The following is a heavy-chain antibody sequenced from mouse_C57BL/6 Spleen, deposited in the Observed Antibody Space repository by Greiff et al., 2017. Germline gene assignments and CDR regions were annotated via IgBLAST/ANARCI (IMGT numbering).Heavy chain of an antibody. Sequence: QVHVKQPGAELVKPGASVKMSCKASGYTFTSYWITWVKQRPGHGLEWIGDIYPGSGSTNYNETFKSKATLTVDTSSSTAYMQLSSLTSEDSAVYYCASYDYDGAMDYWGQGTSVTVSS. CDR1: GYTFTSYW. CDR2: IYPGSGST. D-gene: IGHD2-4*01. V-gene: IGHV1-55*01. CDR3: ASYDYDGAMDY. J-gene: IGHJ4*01.